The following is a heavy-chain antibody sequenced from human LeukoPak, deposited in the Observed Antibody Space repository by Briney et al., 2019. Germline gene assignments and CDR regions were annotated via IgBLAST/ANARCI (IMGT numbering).Heavy chain of an antibody. CDR2: IYTSRST. D-gene: IGHD6-19*01. J-gene: IGHJ4*02. CDR1: GGTISSSY. CDR3: ARGYSSGWYPFHY. Sequence: SETLSLTCAVSGGTISSSYWSWIRQPAGKGLEWIGRIYTSRSTDYNPSLESRVTISVDKSKNQLSLRLTSVTAADTAVYYCARGYSSGWYPFHYWGQGTLGTVSS. V-gene: IGHV4-4*07.